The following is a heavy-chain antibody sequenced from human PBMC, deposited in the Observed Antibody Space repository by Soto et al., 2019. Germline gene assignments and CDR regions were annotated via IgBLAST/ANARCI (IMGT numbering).Heavy chain of an antibody. Sequence: QVRLQQWGAGLLKPSETLSLTCAVYGGSFSGYYWSWIRQPPGKGLEWIGEINHSGSTNYNPSLKSRVTISVDTSKNQFSLKLSSVTAADTAVYYCARDGTYCGGDCYSEWGQGTLVTVSS. CDR3: ARDGTYCGGDCYSE. D-gene: IGHD2-21*02. V-gene: IGHV4-34*01. CDR1: GGSFSGYY. J-gene: IGHJ4*02. CDR2: INHSGST.